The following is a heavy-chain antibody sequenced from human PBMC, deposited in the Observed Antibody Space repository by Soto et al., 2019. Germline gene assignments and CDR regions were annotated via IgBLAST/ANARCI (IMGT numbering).Heavy chain of an antibody. J-gene: IGHJ6*03. Sequence: GGSLRLSCAASGFTFSSYSMNWVRQAPGKGLEWVSSISSSSSYIYYADSVKGRFTISRDNAKNSLYLQMNSLRAEDTAVYYCARAEQQLVSHYYYYMDVWGKGTTVTVSS. V-gene: IGHV3-21*01. D-gene: IGHD6-13*01. CDR2: ISSSSSYI. CDR1: GFTFSSYS. CDR3: ARAEQQLVSHYYYYMDV.